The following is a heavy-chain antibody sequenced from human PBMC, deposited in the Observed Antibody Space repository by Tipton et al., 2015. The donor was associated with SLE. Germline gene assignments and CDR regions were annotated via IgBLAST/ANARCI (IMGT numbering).Heavy chain of an antibody. V-gene: IGHV3-23*01. Sequence: SLRLSCAASGFTFSDYAMSWVRQDPGKGLEWVSVISGTGGSTSYADSVKGRFTISRDNSKNTLYLQMNSLRAEDTAIYYCAKDLIAFEDIWGSYRDDAFDMWGQGTMVTVSS. CDR2: ISGTGGST. D-gene: IGHD3-16*02. CDR3: AKDLIAFEDIWGSYRDDAFDM. J-gene: IGHJ3*02. CDR1: GFTFSDYA.